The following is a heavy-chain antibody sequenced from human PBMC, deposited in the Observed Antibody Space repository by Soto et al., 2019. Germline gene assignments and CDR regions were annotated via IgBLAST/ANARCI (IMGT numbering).Heavy chain of an antibody. D-gene: IGHD3-10*01. CDR1: GFTFDDYA. J-gene: IGHJ4*02. CDR2: ISWNSGSI. V-gene: IGHV3-9*01. CDR3: ARVAPYYYGSGSYYFDY. Sequence: PGGSLRLSCAASGFTFDDYAMHWVRQAPGKGLEWVSGISWNSGSIGYADSVKGRFTISRDNAKNSLYLEMNSLRAEDTAVYYCARVAPYYYGSGSYYFDYWGQGTLVTVSS.